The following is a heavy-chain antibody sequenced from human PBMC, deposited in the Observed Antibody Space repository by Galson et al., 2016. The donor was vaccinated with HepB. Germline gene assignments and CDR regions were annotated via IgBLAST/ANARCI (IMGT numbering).Heavy chain of an antibody. V-gene: IGHV3-53*01. Sequence: SLRLSCAASGFSVSNSYMNWVRQAPGKGLEWVSVLYSGGNTYYADSVKGRFTISRDNSQNTVYLQMNSLRAEDTAVYYCAKEGDNKFDWGQGTLVTVSS. CDR3: AKEGDNKFD. D-gene: IGHD2-21*02. J-gene: IGHJ4*02. CDR2: LYSGGNT. CDR1: GFSVSNSY.